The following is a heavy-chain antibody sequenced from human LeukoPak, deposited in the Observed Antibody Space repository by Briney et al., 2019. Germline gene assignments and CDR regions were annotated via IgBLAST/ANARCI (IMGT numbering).Heavy chain of an antibody. CDR3: ARLGGVNYYDSSGTDY. J-gene: IGHJ4*02. CDR1: GGSISSYY. CDR2: IYTSGST. D-gene: IGHD3-22*01. V-gene: IGHV4-4*07. Sequence: SETLSLTCTVSGGSISSYYWSWIRQPAGKGLEWIGRIYTSGSTNYNPSLKSRVTMSVDTSKNQFSLKLSSVTAADTAVYYCARLGGVNYYDSSGTDYWGQGTLVTVSS.